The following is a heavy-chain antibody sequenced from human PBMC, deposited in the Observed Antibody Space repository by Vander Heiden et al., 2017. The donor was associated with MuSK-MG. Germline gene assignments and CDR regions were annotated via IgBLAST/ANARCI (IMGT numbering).Heavy chain of an antibody. CDR1: GFTFSSHA. CDR2: ISGSGGST. J-gene: IGHJ6*03. D-gene: IGHD3-16*01. CDR3: AKGVGGLPRRYYMDV. V-gene: IGHV3-23*01. Sequence: EVQLLESEGGLVQPGGSLRLSCAASGFTFSSHAMGWVRPAPGKGLEWVSGISGSGGSTYYADSGKGRFAISRDNSKNTLYLQMNSLTADDTAVYSCAKGVGGLPRRYYMDVWGKGTTVTVSS.